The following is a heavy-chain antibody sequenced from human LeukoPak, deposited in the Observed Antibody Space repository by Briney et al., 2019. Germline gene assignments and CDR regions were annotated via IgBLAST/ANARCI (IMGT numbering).Heavy chain of an antibody. CDR3: ARVAESTGVDP. CDR1: GGSFSGYY. D-gene: IGHD2/OR15-2a*01. V-gene: IGHV4-59*01. Sequence: SETLSLTCAVYGGSFSGYYWSWIRQPPGKGLEWIGYIYYSGSTNYNPSLKSRVTISVDTSKNQFSLKLSSVTAADTAVYYCARVAESTGVDPWGQGTLVTVSS. CDR2: IYYSGST. J-gene: IGHJ5*02.